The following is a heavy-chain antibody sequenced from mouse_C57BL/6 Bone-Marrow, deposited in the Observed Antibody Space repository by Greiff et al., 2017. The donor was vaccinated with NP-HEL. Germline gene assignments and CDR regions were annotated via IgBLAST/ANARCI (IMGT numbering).Heavy chain of an antibody. CDR1: GFTFSDYG. Sequence: EVQRVESGGGLVKPGGSLKLSCAASGFTFSDYGMHWVRQAPGKGLEWVAYISSGSGTIYYADTVKGRFTISRDNAKNTLFLQMTSLRSEDTAMYYCARGGLLRSLFAYWGQGTLVTVSA. V-gene: IGHV5-17*01. CDR2: ISSGSGTI. CDR3: ARGGLLRSLFAY. J-gene: IGHJ3*01. D-gene: IGHD1-1*01.